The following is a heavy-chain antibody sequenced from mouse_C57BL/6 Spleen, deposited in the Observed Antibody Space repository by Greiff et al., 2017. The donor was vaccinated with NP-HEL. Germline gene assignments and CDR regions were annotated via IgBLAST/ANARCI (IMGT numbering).Heavy chain of an antibody. D-gene: IGHD1-1*01. J-gene: IGHJ3*01. Sequence: EVKLQESGGGLVKPGGSLKLSCAASGFTFSDYGMHWVRQAPEKGLEWVAYISSGSSTIYYADTVKGRFTISRDNAKNTLFLQMTSLRSEDTAMYYCARGYYGSSYSGAYWGQGTLVTVSA. V-gene: IGHV5-17*01. CDR2: ISSGSSTI. CDR1: GFTFSDYG. CDR3: ARGYYGSSYSGAY.